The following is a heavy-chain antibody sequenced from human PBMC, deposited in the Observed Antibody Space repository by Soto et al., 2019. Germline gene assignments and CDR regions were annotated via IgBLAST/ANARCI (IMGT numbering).Heavy chain of an antibody. V-gene: IGHV1-69*13. J-gene: IGHJ6*02. D-gene: IGHD5-12*01. CDR1: GDTFNNYP. CDR3: ARGRGYSGDDHYYYFDMDV. CDR2: SIPIFGTA. Sequence: SVKVSCKASGDTFNNYPITWVRQAPGEGLEWMGGSIPIFGTANYAQKFQGRVTISVDESTSTAYMELSSLRSEDTAVYYCARGRGYSGDDHYYYFDMDVWG.